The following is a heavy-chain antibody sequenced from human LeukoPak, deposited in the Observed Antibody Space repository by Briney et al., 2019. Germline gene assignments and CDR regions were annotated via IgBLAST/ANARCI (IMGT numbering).Heavy chain of an antibody. Sequence: ASVKVSCKASGYTFTGYYMHWVRQAPGQGLEWMGWINPNSGGTNYAQKFQGRVTMTRDTSISTAYMELSRLRFDDTAVYYCARADSSRNPITYWGQGTLVTVSS. J-gene: IGHJ4*02. D-gene: IGHD6-13*01. CDR1: GYTFTGYY. CDR3: ARADSSRNPITY. CDR2: INPNSGGT. V-gene: IGHV1-2*02.